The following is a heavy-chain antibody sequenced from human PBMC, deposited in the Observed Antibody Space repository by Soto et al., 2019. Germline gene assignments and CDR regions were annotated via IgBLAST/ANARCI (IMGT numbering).Heavy chain of an antibody. CDR1: AFPPSPNQ. V-gene: IGHV3-53*01. Sequence: ARSLSLRSAASAFPPSPNQLRLVRQAPGKGLEWVSIIYSDGSTYYADSVKGRFTISRDNAKNSLYLQMNSLRAEDTAVYYCAREGFRGVMSYYGMDVWGQGT. J-gene: IGHJ6*02. CDR3: AREGFRGVMSYYGMDV. CDR2: IYSDGST. D-gene: IGHD3-16*01.